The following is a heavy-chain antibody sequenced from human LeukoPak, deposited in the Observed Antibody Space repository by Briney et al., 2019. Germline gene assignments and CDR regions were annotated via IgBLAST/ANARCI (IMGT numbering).Heavy chain of an antibody. CDR3: ATQYGDYPRTAFDI. CDR2: ISGTGDYI. J-gene: IGHJ3*02. CDR1: GFTFSSYS. D-gene: IGHD4-17*01. Sequence: GGSLRLSGAASGFTFSSYSMNWVRQAPGKGLEWVSSISGTGDYIYYADSVKGRFTISRDNGKNSLYLQMNSLRVEDTAVYYCATQYGDYPRTAFDIWGQGTMVTVSS. V-gene: IGHV3-21*04.